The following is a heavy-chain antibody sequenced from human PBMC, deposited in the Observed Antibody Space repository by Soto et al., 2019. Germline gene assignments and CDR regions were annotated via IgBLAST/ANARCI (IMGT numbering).Heavy chain of an antibody. D-gene: IGHD1-20*01. V-gene: IGHV4-59*08. CDR2: IYYSGST. CDR3: ARLDRYYHYMDV. Sequence: SETLSLTCTVSGGSISSYYWTWIRQPPGKGLEWIGYIYYSGSTNYNPSLKSRATISVATSKTQFSLKLSSVTAADTAVYYCARLDRYYHYMDVWGKGTTVTVPS. J-gene: IGHJ6*03. CDR1: GGSISSYY.